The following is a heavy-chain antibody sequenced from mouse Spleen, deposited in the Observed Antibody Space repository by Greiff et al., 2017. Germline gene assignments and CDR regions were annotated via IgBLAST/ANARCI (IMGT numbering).Heavy chain of an antibody. J-gene: IGHJ4*01. CDR1: GYTFTDYE. D-gene: IGHD2-10*01. CDR2: IDPETGGT. CDR3: TRRLLSGAMDY. V-gene: IGHV1-15*01. Sequence: SGAELVRPGASVTLSCKASGYTFTDYEMNWVKQTPVHGLEWIGAIDPETGGTAYNQKFKGKAILTADKSSSTAYMELRSLTSEESAVYYCTRRLLSGAMDYWGQGTSVTVSS.